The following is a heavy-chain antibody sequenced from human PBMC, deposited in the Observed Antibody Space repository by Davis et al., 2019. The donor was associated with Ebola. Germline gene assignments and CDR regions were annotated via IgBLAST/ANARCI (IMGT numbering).Heavy chain of an antibody. Sequence: SETLSLTCAVYGGSFTGYYWSWIRQPPGKGLEWIGEIFHGGNTNYNPSLKSRVTISVDTSKNQFSLRLISVSAADTAVYYCARKPARWENWFDPWGQGTVVTVPS. D-gene: IGHD2-2*01. J-gene: IGHJ5*02. CDR3: ARKPARWENWFDP. CDR1: GGSFTGYY. V-gene: IGHV4-34*12. CDR2: IFHGGNT.